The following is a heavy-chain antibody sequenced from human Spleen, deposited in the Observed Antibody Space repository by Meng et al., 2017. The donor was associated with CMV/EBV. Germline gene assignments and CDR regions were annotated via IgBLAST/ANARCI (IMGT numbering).Heavy chain of an antibody. Sequence: GGSLRLSCAASGFSFSSSGMNWVRQAPGKGLEWVAFIRPDGTNKFYADSVKGRFTISRDNSKNTLYLQLSSLRTEDTALYYCARAPRIVGATTHYYYGMDVWGQGTTVTVSS. CDR1: GFSFSSSG. J-gene: IGHJ6*02. CDR2: IRPDGTNK. D-gene: IGHD1-26*01. CDR3: ARAPRIVGATTHYYYGMDV. V-gene: IGHV3-30*02.